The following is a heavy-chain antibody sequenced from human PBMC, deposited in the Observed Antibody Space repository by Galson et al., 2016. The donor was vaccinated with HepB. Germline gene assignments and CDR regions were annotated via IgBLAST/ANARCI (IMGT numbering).Heavy chain of an antibody. J-gene: IGHJ4*02. CDR1: GFSLRTSEVG. CDR3: AHTRVAQFLDH. D-gene: IGHD2-21*01. V-gene: IGHV2-5*01. Sequence: PALVKPPQTLTLTCTFSGFSLRTSEVGVVWIRQPPGKALEWLALIYWNDAKRYIPSLESRLTITRDTSKNQVVLTMTNMDPVDTATYYCAHTRVAQFLDHWGQGILVTVSS. CDR2: IYWNDAK.